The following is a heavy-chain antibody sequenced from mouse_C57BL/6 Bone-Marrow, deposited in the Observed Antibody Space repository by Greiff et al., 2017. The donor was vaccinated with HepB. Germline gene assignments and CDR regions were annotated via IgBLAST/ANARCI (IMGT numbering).Heavy chain of an antibody. V-gene: IGHV1-55*01. D-gene: IGHD1-1*01. CDR1: GYTFTSYW. Sequence: QVQLQQPGAELVKPGASVKMSCKASGYTFTSYWITWVKQRPGQGLEWIGDIYPGSGSTNYNEKFKRKATLPVDTSSSTAYMQRSSLTSEDSAVYYCARRSIYYYGISYSPCAMDYWGQGTSGTVSS. CDR2: IYPGSGST. J-gene: IGHJ4*01. CDR3: ARRSIYYYGISYSPCAMDY.